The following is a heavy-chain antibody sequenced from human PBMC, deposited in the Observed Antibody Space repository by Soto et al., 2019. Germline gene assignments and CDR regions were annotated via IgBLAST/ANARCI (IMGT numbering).Heavy chain of an antibody. V-gene: IGHV4-4*02. D-gene: IGHD5-18*01. J-gene: IGHJ4*02. CDR2: IHYNGNT. CDR1: GGSISSSNW. CDR3: AREGNLGRWIQPLDY. Sequence: SETLSLTCAVSGGSISSSNWWSWVRQPPGKGLEWIGNIHYNGNTKYSPSLKSRVTMSVDTSKNHFSLKLISVTTADTAVYFCAREGNLGRWIQPLDYWGQGTLVTVSS.